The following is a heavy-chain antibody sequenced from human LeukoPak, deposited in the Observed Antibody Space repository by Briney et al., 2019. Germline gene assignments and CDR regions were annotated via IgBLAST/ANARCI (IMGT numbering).Heavy chain of an antibody. CDR2: ISGNDGDT. D-gene: IGHD3-3*01. CDR3: ARDVPDFWSGFDH. V-gene: IGHV1-18*01. CDR1: GYPFITYG. J-gene: IGHJ4*02. Sequence: ASVKVSCKASGYPFITYGLSWVRQAPGQGLEWTGQISGNDGDTTYAQKFQGRVTLTTDTGTTTAYMELTSLTSDDTAVYYCARDVPDFWSGFDHWGQGTLVTASP.